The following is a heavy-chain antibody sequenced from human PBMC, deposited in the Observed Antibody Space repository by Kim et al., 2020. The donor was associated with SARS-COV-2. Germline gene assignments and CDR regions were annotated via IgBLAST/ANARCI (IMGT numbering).Heavy chain of an antibody. J-gene: IGHJ6*02. D-gene: IGHD1-26*01. Sequence: PSLQSRGTISVDTAKNQFSLKLSSVTAADTAVYYCARTSGSYYYYGMDVWGQGTTVTVSS. CDR3: ARTSGSYYYYGMDV. V-gene: IGHV4-4*09.